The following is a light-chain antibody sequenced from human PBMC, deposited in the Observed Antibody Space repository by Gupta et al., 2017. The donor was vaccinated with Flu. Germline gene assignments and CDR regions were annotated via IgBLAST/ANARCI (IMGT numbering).Light chain of an antibody. J-gene: IGKJ2*03. Sequence: DIQMTQSPSSLSASVGDRVTITCRASQNINKFLNWYQQKPGKAPEVLVYSVSSLQTGVPSRFSGSGSGTHFTLTISRLQPADFATYYCQQTDSIPDSFGQGTKVEV. CDR3: QQTDSIPDS. CDR2: SVS. V-gene: IGKV1-39*01. CDR1: QNINKF.